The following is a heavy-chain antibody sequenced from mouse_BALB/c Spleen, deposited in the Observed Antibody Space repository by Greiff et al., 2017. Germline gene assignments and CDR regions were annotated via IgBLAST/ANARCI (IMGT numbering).Heavy chain of an antibody. CDR1: GFTFSSYG. CDR3: AREGNYEGDAMDY. J-gene: IGHJ4*01. D-gene: IGHD2-1*01. CDR2: ISSGGSYT. V-gene: IGHV5-6*01. Sequence: EVQGVESGGDLVKPGGSLKLSCAASGFTFSSYGMSWVRQTPDKRLEWVATISSGGSYTYYPDSVKGRFTISRDNAKNTLYLQMSSLKSEDTAMYYCAREGNYEGDAMDYWGQGTSVTVSS.